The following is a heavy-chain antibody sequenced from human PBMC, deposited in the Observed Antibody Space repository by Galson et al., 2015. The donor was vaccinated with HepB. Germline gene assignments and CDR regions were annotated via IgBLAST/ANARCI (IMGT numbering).Heavy chain of an antibody. CDR2: IRTKAYGGTT. Sequence: SLRLSCAASGFTFGDYAMSWFRQAPGKGLEWVGFIRTKAYGGTTEYAASVKGRFTISRDDSKSIAYLQMNSLKTEDTAVYYCTRDDYGIGSYYFDYWGQGTLVTVSS. CDR1: GFTFGDYA. D-gene: IGHD4/OR15-4a*01. CDR3: TRDDYGIGSYYFDY. J-gene: IGHJ4*02. V-gene: IGHV3-49*03.